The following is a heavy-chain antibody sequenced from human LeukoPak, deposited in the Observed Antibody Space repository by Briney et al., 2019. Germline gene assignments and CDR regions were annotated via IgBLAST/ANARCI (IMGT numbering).Heavy chain of an antibody. D-gene: IGHD5-12*01. V-gene: IGHV3-33*01. CDR1: GFTFSSYG. Sequence: GGSLRLSCAASGFTFSSYGMHWVRQAPDKGLEWVAVIWSDGSNKCYADSVKGRFTISRDNSKNTLYLQMNSLRGEDTAVYYCARDPMSGGLRSIDWYFAVWGRGTLVTVSS. CDR2: IWSDGSNK. J-gene: IGHJ2*01. CDR3: ARDPMSGGLRSIDWYFAV.